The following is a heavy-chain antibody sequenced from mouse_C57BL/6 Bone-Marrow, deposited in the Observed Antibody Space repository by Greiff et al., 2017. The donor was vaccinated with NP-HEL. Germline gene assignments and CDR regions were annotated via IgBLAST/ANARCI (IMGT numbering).Heavy chain of an antibody. CDR1: GFTFSSYA. Sequence: EVQRVESGGGLVKPGGSLKLSCAASGFTFSSYAMSWVRQTPEKRLEWVATISDGGSYTYYPDNVKGRFTISRDNAKNNLYLQMSHLKSEDTAMYYCARDWRGYDEGYAMDYWGQGTSVTVSS. CDR2: ISDGGSYT. J-gene: IGHJ4*01. V-gene: IGHV5-4*01. CDR3: ARDWRGYDEGYAMDY. D-gene: IGHD2-2*01.